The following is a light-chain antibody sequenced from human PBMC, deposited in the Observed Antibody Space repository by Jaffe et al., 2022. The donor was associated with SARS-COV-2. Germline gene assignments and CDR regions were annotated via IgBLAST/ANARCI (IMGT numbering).Light chain of an antibody. J-gene: IGKJ4*01. Sequence: DIVMTQSPDSLAVSLGERATINCKSSQSVLFTSNNKNYLAWYQQKPGQPPKLLIYWASTRESGVPDRFSGSGSGTDFTLTISSLQAEDVAVYYCQQYYTTLFTFAGGTKVEIK. CDR3: QQYYTTLFT. CDR2: WAS. CDR1: QSVLFTSNNKNY. V-gene: IGKV4-1*01.